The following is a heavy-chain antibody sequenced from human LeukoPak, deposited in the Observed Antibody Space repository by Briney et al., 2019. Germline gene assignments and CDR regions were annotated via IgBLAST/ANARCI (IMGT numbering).Heavy chain of an antibody. Sequence: ASVKVSFKASGYTFTGYYIHWVRQAPGQGLEWMGWINPNSGGTDYAQKFQGRVTMTSDASINTAYMELSRLTSDDTAMYYCARGETWWEQRRYFDFWGQGTLATVSS. CDR1: GYTFTGYY. D-gene: IGHD1-26*01. CDR2: INPNSGGT. J-gene: IGHJ4*02. CDR3: ARGETWWEQRRYFDF. V-gene: IGHV1-2*02.